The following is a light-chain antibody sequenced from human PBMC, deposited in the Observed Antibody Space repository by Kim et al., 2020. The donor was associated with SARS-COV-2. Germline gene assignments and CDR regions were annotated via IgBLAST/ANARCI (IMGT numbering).Light chain of an antibody. CDR3: QAWDSSTGV. J-gene: IGLJ3*02. CDR1: KLGDKY. CDR2: QDS. V-gene: IGLV3-1*01. Sequence: VSPGQTASITCSGDKLGDKYVCWYQQKPGQSPVLVIYQDSKRPSGIPERFSGSNSGNTATLTISGTQTMDEADYYCQAWDSSTGVFGGGTKVTVL.